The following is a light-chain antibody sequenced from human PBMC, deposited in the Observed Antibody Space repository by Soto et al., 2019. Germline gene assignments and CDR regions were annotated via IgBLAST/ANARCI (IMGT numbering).Light chain of an antibody. Sequence: QSVLTQPPSASGTPGQRVTIPYSGSSSNIGSNYVYWYQQLPGTAPKLLIYRNNQRPSGVPDRFSGSKSGTLASLAISGLRSEDEADYYCAAWDDSQSGWVFGGGTKLTVL. J-gene: IGLJ3*02. CDR2: RNN. CDR3: AAWDDSQSGWV. V-gene: IGLV1-47*01. CDR1: SSNIGSNY.